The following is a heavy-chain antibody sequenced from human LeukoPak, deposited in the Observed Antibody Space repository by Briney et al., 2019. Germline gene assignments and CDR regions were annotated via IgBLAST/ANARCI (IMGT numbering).Heavy chain of an antibody. CDR1: GFTVSSNY. J-gene: IGHJ4*02. Sequence: GSLRLSCAASGFTVSSNYMSWVRQAPGKGLEWIGSIYYSGSTYYNPSLKSRVTISVDTSKNQFSLKLSSVTAADTAVYYCARDLRAEDNWNFDYWGQGTLVTVSS. CDR2: IYYSGST. D-gene: IGHD1-20*01. V-gene: IGHV4-39*07. CDR3: ARDLRAEDNWNFDY.